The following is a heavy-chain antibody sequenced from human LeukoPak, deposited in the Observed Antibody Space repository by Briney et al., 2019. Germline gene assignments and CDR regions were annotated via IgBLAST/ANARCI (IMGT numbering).Heavy chain of an antibody. CDR1: GFTFSSYA. CDR3: AKAYHYDSSGYYGDAFDI. J-gene: IGHJ3*02. Sequence: GGSLRLSCAASGFTFSSYAMSWVRQAPGKGLEWVSAISGSGGSTYYADSVKGRFTISRDNSKNTLYLQMNSLRAEDTAVYYCAKAYHYDSSGYYGDAFDIWGQGTMVTVSS. CDR2: ISGSGGST. D-gene: IGHD3-22*01. V-gene: IGHV3-23*01.